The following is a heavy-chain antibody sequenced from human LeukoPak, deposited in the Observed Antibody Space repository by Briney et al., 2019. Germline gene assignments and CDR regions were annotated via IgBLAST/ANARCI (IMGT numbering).Heavy chain of an antibody. CDR2: INHSGST. Sequence: PSETLSLTCAVYGGSFSGYYWSWIRQPPGKGLEWIGEINHSGSTNYNPSLKSRVTISVDTSKNQFSLKLSSVTAADTAVYYCARTDNYCGSGSYHDYWGQGTLVTVSS. CDR1: GGSFSGYY. D-gene: IGHD3-10*01. J-gene: IGHJ4*02. V-gene: IGHV4-34*01. CDR3: ARTDNYCGSGSYHDY.